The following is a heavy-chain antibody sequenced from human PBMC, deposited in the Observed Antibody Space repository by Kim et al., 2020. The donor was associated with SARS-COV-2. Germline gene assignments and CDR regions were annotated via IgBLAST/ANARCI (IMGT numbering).Heavy chain of an antibody. J-gene: IGHJ5*02. V-gene: IGHV3-23*01. CDR2: ISGSGGST. CDR3: AKDLMRYNWNAGET. CDR1: GFTFSSYA. D-gene: IGHD1-20*01. Sequence: GGSLRLSCAASGFTFSSYAMSWVRQAPGKGLEWVSAISGSGGSTYYADSVKGRFTISRDNSKNTLYLQMNSLRAEDTAVYYCAKDLMRYNWNAGETWGQGTLVTVSS.